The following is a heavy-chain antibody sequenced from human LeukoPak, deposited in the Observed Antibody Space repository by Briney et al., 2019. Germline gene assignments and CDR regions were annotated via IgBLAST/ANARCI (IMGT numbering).Heavy chain of an antibody. CDR1: EYTFTGYF. J-gene: IGHJ4*02. V-gene: IGHV1-2*02. CDR2: IIPNSGGT. Sequence: ASVKVSCKASEYTFTGYFMHWVRQAPGQGLEWMGWIIPNSGGTNYAQKFQGRVTMTRDTSISTVYMELSSLRSDDTAVYYCATGDDYFDYWGQGTLVTVSS. D-gene: IGHD4-17*01. CDR3: ATGDDYFDY.